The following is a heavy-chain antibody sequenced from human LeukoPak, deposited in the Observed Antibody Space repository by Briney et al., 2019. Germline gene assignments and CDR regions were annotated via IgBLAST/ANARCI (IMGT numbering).Heavy chain of an antibody. CDR1: GYRFTKSW. D-gene: IGHD5-24*01. V-gene: IGHV5-51*01. J-gene: IGHJ4*02. Sequence: LGESLKISCKASGYRFTKSWIGWVRQMPGRGLEWMGIIYPDDSGTRYSPSFQGQVTISADNSINTAHLQWNSLKASDSAVYFCARGGPEMATTYFDYWGQGTVVTVSS. CDR2: IYPDDSGT. CDR3: ARGGPEMATTYFDY.